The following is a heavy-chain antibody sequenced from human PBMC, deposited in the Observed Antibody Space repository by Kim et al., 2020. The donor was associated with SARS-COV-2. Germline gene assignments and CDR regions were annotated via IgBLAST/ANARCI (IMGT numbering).Heavy chain of an antibody. J-gene: IGHJ5*02. D-gene: IGHD2-2*02. CDR3: ARDFGVDVVVPAAIFGWFDP. Sequence: SETLSLTCTVSGGSISSYYWSWIRQPAGKGLEWIGRIYTSGSTNYNPSLKSRVTMSVDTSKNQFSLKLSSVTAADTAVYYCARDFGVDVVVPAAIFGWFDPWGQGTLVTVSS. V-gene: IGHV4-4*07. CDR2: IYTSGST. CDR1: GGSISSYY.